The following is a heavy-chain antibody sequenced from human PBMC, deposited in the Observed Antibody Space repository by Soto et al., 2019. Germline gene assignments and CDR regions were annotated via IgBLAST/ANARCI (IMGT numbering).Heavy chain of an antibody. V-gene: IGHV3-33*01. CDR2: IWYDGSNK. Sequence: PGESLKISCAASGFTFSSYGMHWVRQAPGKGLEWVAVIWYDGSNKYYADSVKGRFTISRDNSKNTLYLQMNSLRAEDTAVYYCAIFVPSYYDISGYGDAFDIWGQGTMVSVSS. D-gene: IGHD3-22*01. J-gene: IGHJ3*02. CDR1: GFTFSSYG. CDR3: AIFVPSYYDISGYGDAFDI.